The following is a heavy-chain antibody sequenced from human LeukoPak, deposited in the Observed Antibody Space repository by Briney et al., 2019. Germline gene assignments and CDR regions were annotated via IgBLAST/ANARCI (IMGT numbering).Heavy chain of an antibody. CDR3: AKFKENPYYFDY. CDR1: GFTFSSYA. Sequence: GGSLRLSCAASGFTFSSYAMSWVRPAPGKGLEWVSGISGSGGSTYYADSVKGRFTISRDNSKNTLYLQMNSLRAEDTAVYYCAKFKENPYYFDYWGQGTLVTVSS. CDR2: ISGSGGST. D-gene: IGHD1-14*01. V-gene: IGHV3-23*01. J-gene: IGHJ4*02.